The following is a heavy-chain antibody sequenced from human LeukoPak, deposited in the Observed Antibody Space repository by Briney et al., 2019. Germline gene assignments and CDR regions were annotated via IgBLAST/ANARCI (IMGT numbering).Heavy chain of an antibody. Sequence: GGSLRLSCTASGFTSADYDMTWFRQAPGKGLEWVGCIRSKAYGGTTEYAASVKGRFTISRDDSKSIACLQMDSLKIEDTAVYYCSRVPIRTVTWVVVLRGHGVFDMWGQGTMVTVSS. CDR3: SRVPIRTVTWVVVLRGHGVFDM. J-gene: IGHJ3*02. CDR2: IRSKAYGGTT. CDR1: GFTSADYD. V-gene: IGHV3-49*03. D-gene: IGHD2-2*01.